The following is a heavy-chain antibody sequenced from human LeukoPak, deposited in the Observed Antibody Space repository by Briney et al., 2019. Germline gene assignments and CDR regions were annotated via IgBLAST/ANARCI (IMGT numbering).Heavy chain of an antibody. CDR1: GGTFSSYA. CDR2: IIPIFGTA. V-gene: IGHV1-69*13. J-gene: IGHJ4*02. D-gene: IGHD2-21*02. Sequence: SVNVSCKASGGTFSSYAISWVRQAPGQGLEWMGGIIPIFGTANYAQKFQGRVTITADESTSTAYMELSSLRSEDTAVYYCARGGYCGGDCYSAPLDYWGQGTLVTVSS. CDR3: ARGGYCGGDCYSAPLDY.